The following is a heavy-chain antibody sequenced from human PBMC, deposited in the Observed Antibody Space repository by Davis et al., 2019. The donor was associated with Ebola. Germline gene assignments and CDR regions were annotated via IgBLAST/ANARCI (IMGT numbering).Heavy chain of an antibody. CDR1: GGSISSYY. J-gene: IGHJ6*02. Sequence: SETLSLTFTVPGGSISSYYWSWIRQPPGKGLEWIGYIYYSGSTNYNPSLKSRVTISVDTSKNQFSLKLSSVTAADTAVYYCARLGTSTVTTAPDYYYYGMDVWGQGTTVTVSS. D-gene: IGHD4-17*01. V-gene: IGHV4-59*08. CDR3: ARLGTSTVTTAPDYYYYGMDV. CDR2: IYYSGST.